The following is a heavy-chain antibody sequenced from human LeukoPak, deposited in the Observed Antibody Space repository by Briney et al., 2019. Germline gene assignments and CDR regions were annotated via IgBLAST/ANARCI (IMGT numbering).Heavy chain of an antibody. CDR3: AKVLRYFDWFDY. J-gene: IGHJ4*02. V-gene: IGHV3-23*01. Sequence: GGSLRLSCAASGFTFGSYAMYWVRQAPGKGLEWVSGIFGSGGSAHYADSVKGRFTISRDNSKNTLYLQMNSLRAEDTAVYYCAKVLRYFDWFDYWGQGTLVTVSS. CDR1: GFTFGSYA. D-gene: IGHD3-9*01. CDR2: IFGSGGSA.